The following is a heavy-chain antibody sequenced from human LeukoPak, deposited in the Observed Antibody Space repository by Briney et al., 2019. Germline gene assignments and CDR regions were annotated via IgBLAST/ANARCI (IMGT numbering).Heavy chain of an antibody. Sequence: VGSLRLSRVLSGFTLTNARMRGVPQAPGKGRGWVGRIKSKTDGGTTDFAAPVKGRFTISRDDSKNTLYLQMKRLKIEYTAVYFCTTDRYYDSSGYDYGRYFDYWGQGTPVIVSS. D-gene: IGHD3-22*01. V-gene: IGHV3-15*01. CDR1: GFTLTNAR. J-gene: IGHJ4*01. CDR3: TTDRYYDSSGYDYGRYFDY. CDR2: IKSKTDGGTT.